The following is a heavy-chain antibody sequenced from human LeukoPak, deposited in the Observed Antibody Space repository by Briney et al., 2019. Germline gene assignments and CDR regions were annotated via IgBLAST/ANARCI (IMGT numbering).Heavy chain of an antibody. CDR2: INHSGST. D-gene: IGHD2-2*02. CDR3: ARGGSGYCSSTSCHMSDY. V-gene: IGHV4-34*01. CDR1: GGSFSGYY. Sequence: SETLSLTCAVYGGSFSGYYWRWIRQPPGKGLEWIGEINHSGSTNYNPSLKSRVTISVDTSKNQFSLKLSSVTAADTAVYYCARGGSGYCSSTSCHMSDYWGQGTLVTVSS. J-gene: IGHJ4*02.